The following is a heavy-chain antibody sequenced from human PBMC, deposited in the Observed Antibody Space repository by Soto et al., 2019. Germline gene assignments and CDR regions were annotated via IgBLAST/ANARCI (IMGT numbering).Heavy chain of an antibody. CDR3: ARILDEGRPADH. V-gene: IGHV1-18*01. D-gene: IGHD1-1*01. CDR2: VDALSGKT. J-gene: IGHJ4*02. Sequence: QVQLVQSGTEVKKPGASVKVSCKTSGYTFTSYGISWVRQAPGHVLDWMGWVDALSGKTQFSHKVQGSVTMNEATSTNIAYMDLRSLNSDDTDVYYFARILDEGRPADHWGQGTLVTVSS. CDR1: GYTFTSYG.